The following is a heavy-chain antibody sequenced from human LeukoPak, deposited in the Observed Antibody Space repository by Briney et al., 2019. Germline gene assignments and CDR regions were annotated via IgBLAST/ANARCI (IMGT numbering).Heavy chain of an antibody. CDR3: ARGGRYCSGGSCYSAFFYFDY. Sequence: GESLKISCKGSGYSFTSYWIGWVRQMPGKGLEWMGIIYPGDSDTRYSPSFQGQVTISADKSISTAYLQWSSLKASDTAMYYCARGGRYCSGGSCYSAFFYFDYWGQGTLVTVSS. D-gene: IGHD2-15*01. J-gene: IGHJ4*02. V-gene: IGHV5-51*01. CDR2: IYPGDSDT. CDR1: GYSFTSYW.